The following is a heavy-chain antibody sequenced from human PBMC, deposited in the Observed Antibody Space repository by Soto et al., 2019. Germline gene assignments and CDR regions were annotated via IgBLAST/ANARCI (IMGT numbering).Heavy chain of an antibody. V-gene: IGHV1-46*01. CDR1: GYTFTSYY. D-gene: IGHD5-12*01. Sequence: ASVKVSCKASGYTFTSYYMHWVRQAPGQGLEWMGIINPSGGSTSYAQKFQGRVTMTRDTSTSTVYMELSSLRSEDTAVYYCASRRGYSGYDDPPYYFDYWGQGTLVTVSS. J-gene: IGHJ4*02. CDR3: ASRRGYSGYDDPPYYFDY. CDR2: INPSGGST.